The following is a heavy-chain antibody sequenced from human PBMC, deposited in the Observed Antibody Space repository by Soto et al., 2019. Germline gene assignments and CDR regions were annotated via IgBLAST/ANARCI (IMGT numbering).Heavy chain of an antibody. V-gene: IGHV3-30*03. CDR3: VGEVASGY. J-gene: IGHJ4*02. Sequence: QVQLVESGGGVVQPGRSLRLSCAASGVTLSNFGMHWVRQAPGKGLEWVAVISRDGSTMLYADSVKGRFTISRDSSRNTLYLQMNRLGAEDTAVYHCVGEVASGYWGQGALVTVSS. CDR2: ISRDGSTM. D-gene: IGHD2-21*01. CDR1: GVTLSNFG.